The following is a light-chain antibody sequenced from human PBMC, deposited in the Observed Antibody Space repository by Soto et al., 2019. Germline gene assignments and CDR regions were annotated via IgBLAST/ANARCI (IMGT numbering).Light chain of an antibody. CDR2: DAS. J-gene: IGKJ1*01. Sequence: EIVLTQSPATLSLSPGERATLSCRASQSVSSYLAWYQQKPGQAPRLLISDASNRATGIPARFSGSGSGTDFTLTISSHEPEDSAVYYCQQARTFGQGTKVEIK. V-gene: IGKV3-11*01. CDR3: QQART. CDR1: QSVSSY.